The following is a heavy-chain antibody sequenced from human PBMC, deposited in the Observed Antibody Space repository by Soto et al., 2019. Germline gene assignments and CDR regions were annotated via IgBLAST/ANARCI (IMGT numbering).Heavy chain of an antibody. CDR2: ISGSGGST. J-gene: IGHJ4*02. CDR1: GFTLSSYA. CDR3: AKDSNFDWLLPFDY. D-gene: IGHD3-9*01. Sequence: LRLSCAASGFTLSSYAMSWVRQAPGKGLEWVSAISGSGGSTYYADSVKGRFTISRDNSKNTLYLQMNSLRAEDTAVYYCAKDSNFDWLLPFDYWGQGTMVTVSS. V-gene: IGHV3-23*01.